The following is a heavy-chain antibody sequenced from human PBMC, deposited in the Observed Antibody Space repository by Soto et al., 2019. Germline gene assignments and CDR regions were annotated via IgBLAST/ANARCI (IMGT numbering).Heavy chain of an antibody. D-gene: IGHD6-19*01. Sequence: QVQLQQSGPGLVKPSQTLSLTCAISGDSVSSNSAAWNWIRQSPSRGLEWLGRTYYRSKWYNDYAVSVKSRITINPDTSKNRFSLQLNSVTPEDTAVYYCARVYSSGPQTSPSAGFDPWGQGTLVTVSS. CDR2: TYYRSKWYN. CDR3: ARVYSSGPQTSPSAGFDP. CDR1: GDSVSSNSAA. J-gene: IGHJ5*02. V-gene: IGHV6-1*01.